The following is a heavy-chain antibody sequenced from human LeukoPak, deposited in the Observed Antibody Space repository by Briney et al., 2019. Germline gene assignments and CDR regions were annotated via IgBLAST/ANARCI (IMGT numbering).Heavy chain of an antibody. Sequence: SVKVSCKASGGTFSSYAISWVRQAPGPGLEWMGRIIPIFGTANYAQKFQGRVTITADKSTSTAYMELSSLRSEDTAVYYCARTLITSGSYDYWGQGTLVTVSS. CDR1: GGTFSSYA. D-gene: IGHD1-14*01. CDR3: ARTLITSGSYDY. V-gene: IGHV1-69*06. J-gene: IGHJ4*02. CDR2: IIPIFGTA.